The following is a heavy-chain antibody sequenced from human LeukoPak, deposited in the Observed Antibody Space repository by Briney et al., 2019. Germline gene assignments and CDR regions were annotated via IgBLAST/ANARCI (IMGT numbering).Heavy chain of an antibody. J-gene: IGHJ5*02. CDR1: GGPISSGSYY. V-gene: IGHV4-61*02. CDR3: ARDYYGSGSSVFDP. D-gene: IGHD3-10*01. CDR2: IYTSGST. Sequence: PSETLSLXCTVSGGPISSGSYYWSWIRQPAGKGLEWIGRIYTSGSTNYNPSLKSRVTISVDTSKNQFSLRLSSVTAADTAVYYCARDYYGSGSSVFDPWGQGTLVTVSS.